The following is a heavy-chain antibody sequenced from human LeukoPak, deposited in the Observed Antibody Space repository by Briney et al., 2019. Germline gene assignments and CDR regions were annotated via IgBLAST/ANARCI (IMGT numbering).Heavy chain of an antibody. CDR3: ASPVVRGYYYGMDV. J-gene: IGHJ6*02. Sequence: GASVKVSCKASGYNFNYYAMYWVRQAPGQRLEWMGWINGGNDTTKYSQRFQGRVSITRDTSASTAYMELSSLRSEDTAVYYCASPVVRGYYYGMDVWGQGTTVIVSS. CDR2: INGGNDTT. D-gene: IGHD3-10*01. V-gene: IGHV1-3*01. CDR1: GYNFNYYA.